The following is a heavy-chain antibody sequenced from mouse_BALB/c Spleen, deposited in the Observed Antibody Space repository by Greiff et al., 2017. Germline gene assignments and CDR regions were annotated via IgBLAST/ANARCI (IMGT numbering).Heavy chain of an antibody. CDR1: GYTFTSYW. V-gene: IGHV1-69*02. J-gene: IGHJ4*01. D-gene: IGHD2-14*01. Sequence: QVQLQQPGAELVRPGASVKLSCKASGYTFTSYWINWVKQRPGQGLEWIGNIYPSDSYTNYNQKFKDKATLTVDKSSSTAYMQLSSPTSEDSAVYYCTREGYGDAMDDWGQGTSVTVSS. CDR2: IYPSDSYT. CDR3: TREGYGDAMDD.